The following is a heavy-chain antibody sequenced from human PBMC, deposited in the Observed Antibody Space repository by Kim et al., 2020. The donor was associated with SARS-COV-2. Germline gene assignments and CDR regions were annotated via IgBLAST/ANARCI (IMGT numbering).Heavy chain of an antibody. CDR3: ARGVSSSWYQSYYYYGLDV. Sequence: ASVKVSCKASGYTFTSYGISWVRQAPGQGLEWMGWISAYNGNTNYAQKLQGRVTMTTDTSTSTAYMELRSLRSDDTAVYYCARGVSSSWYQSYYYYGLDVWGEGTTDTDSS. CDR2: ISAYNGNT. CDR1: GYTFTSYG. J-gene: IGHJ6*04. D-gene: IGHD6-13*01. V-gene: IGHV1-18*04.